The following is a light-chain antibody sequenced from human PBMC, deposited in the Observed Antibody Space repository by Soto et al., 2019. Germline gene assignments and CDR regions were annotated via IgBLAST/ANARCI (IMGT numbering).Light chain of an antibody. CDR1: SSDVGGYNY. J-gene: IGLJ3*02. CDR3: CSYAGSYTRV. Sequence: QSVLTQPRSVSGSPGQSVTISCTGTSSDVGGYNYDSWYQQHPGKAPKLMIYDVSKWPSGVPDRFSGSKSGNTASLTISGLQAEDEADYYCCSYAGSYTRVFGGGTQLTVL. CDR2: DVS. V-gene: IGLV2-11*01.